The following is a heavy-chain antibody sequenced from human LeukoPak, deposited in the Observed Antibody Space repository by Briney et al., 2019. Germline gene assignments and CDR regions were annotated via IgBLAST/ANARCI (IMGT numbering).Heavy chain of an antibody. D-gene: IGHD3-10*01. V-gene: IGHV3-23*01. CDR1: GFTFSTYA. CDR2: FSGSGGRT. J-gene: IGHJ4*02. Sequence: PGGSLRLSCAASGFTFSTYAMSWVRRAPGKGLEWVSGFSGSGGRTYYADSVKGRFTVSRDNAKNTLYLQMNSLSAEDTAVYYCASGFLSGRGVVGYWGQGTLVTVSS. CDR3: ASGFLSGRGVVGY.